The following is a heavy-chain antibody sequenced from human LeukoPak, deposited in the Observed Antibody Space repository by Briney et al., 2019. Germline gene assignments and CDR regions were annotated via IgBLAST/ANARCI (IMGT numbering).Heavy chain of an antibody. CDR1: GYTFTSYD. CDR2: MNPNSGNT. J-gene: IGHJ4*01. Sequence: ASVKVSCKASGYTFTSYDINWVRQATGQALEWMGWMNPNSGNTGYAQKFQGRVTMTRNTSISTAYMELSSLRSEDTAVYYCASFGYGDYRYYFDYWGQGTLVTVSS. CDR3: ASFGYGDYRYYFDY. D-gene: IGHD4-17*01. V-gene: IGHV1-8*01.